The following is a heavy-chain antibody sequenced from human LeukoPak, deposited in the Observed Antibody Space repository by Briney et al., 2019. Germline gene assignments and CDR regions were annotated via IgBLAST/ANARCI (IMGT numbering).Heavy chain of an antibody. V-gene: IGHV3-21*01. CDR3: ARGYCGGDCYGD. CDR2: ISGSSRHI. J-gene: IGHJ1*01. CDR1: GFTFSDYT. D-gene: IGHD2-21*02. Sequence: GGSLRLSCAASGFTFSDYTMNWVRQAPGKGLEYVSSISGSSRHIYHADSVKGRFTISRDNTKSSLYLQMNSLRVEDMAVYYCARGYCGGDCYGDWGQGTLVTVSS.